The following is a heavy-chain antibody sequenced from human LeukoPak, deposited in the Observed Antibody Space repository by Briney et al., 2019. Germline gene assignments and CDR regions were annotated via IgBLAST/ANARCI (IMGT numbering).Heavy chain of an antibody. CDR1: GHTFSNND. CDR2: IIPIFGTA. D-gene: IGHD2-15*01. CDR3: ARVVRGSCLPARGVCGAFDI. Sequence: GASVKVSCKASGHTFSNNDINWVRQAPGQGLEWMGGIIPIFGTANYAQKFQGRVTITADKSTSTAYMELSSLRSEDTAVYYCARVVRGSCLPARGVCGAFDIWGQGTMVTVSS. J-gene: IGHJ3*02. V-gene: IGHV1-69*06.